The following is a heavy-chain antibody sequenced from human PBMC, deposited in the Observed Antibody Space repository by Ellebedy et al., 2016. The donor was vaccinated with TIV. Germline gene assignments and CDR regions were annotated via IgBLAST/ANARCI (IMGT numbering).Heavy chain of an antibody. D-gene: IGHD4-17*01. Sequence: ASVKVSCXASGYTFTSYGISWVRQAPGQGLEWMGWISAYNGNTNYAQKLQGRVTMTTDTSTSTAYMELRSLRSDDTAVYYCARDFGDQVTTVTTGEGYWGQGTLVTVSS. J-gene: IGHJ4*02. V-gene: IGHV1-18*01. CDR2: ISAYNGNT. CDR3: ARDFGDQVTTVTTGEGY. CDR1: GYTFTSYG.